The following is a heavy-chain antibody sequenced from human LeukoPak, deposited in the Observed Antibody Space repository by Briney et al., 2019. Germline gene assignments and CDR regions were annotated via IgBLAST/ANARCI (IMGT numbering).Heavy chain of an antibody. D-gene: IGHD3-10*01. Sequence: GGSLRLSCAASGFTFDDYTMHWVRQAPGKGPVWVSLISWDGGSTYYADSVKGRFTISRDNSKNSLYLQMNSLRTEDTALYYCAKAVRPSYYYYMDVWGKGTTVTVSS. V-gene: IGHV3-43*01. CDR1: GFTFDDYT. CDR3: AKAVRPSYYYYMDV. J-gene: IGHJ6*03. CDR2: ISWDGGST.